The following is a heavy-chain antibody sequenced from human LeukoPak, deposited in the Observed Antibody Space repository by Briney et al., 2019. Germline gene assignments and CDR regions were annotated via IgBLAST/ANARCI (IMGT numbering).Heavy chain of an antibody. CDR3: ARRPRYSSGWYYFDS. V-gene: IGHV4-34*01. CDR1: GGSFSGDY. D-gene: IGHD6-19*01. CDR2: INHSGST. Sequence: SETLSLTCAVYGGSFSGDYWNWVRQPPGKGLEWIGEINHSGSTNSNPSLKSRVTISVDRSKNQFSLKLSSVTAADTAVYYCARRPRYSSGWYYFDSWGQGTLVTVSS. J-gene: IGHJ4*02.